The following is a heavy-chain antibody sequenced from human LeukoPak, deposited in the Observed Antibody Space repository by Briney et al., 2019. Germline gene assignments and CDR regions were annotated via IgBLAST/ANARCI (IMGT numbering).Heavy chain of an antibody. CDR2: ISSSSSTI. V-gene: IGHV3-48*01. D-gene: IGHD2-2*01. CDR3: AREYQLLRPYYFDY. J-gene: IGHJ4*02. Sequence: PGGSLRLSCAASGFTFSSYSMNWVRQAPGKGLEWVSYISSSSSTIYYADSVKGRFTISRDNAKNSLYLQMNSLRAEDTAVYYCAREYQLLRPYYFDYWGQGTLVTVSS. CDR1: GFTFSSYS.